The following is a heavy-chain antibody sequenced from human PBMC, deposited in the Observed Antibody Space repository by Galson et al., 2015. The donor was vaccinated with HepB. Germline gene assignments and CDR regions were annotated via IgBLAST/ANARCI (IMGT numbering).Heavy chain of an antibody. V-gene: IGHV1-3*01. J-gene: IGHJ5*02. D-gene: IGHD6-13*01. Sequence: SVKVSCKASGYTFTIYSIHWVRQAPGQRLEWMGWINAANGNTEYSQKFQNRVTITRDTSASTAYMELSSLTSEDTALYYCARARLAPPGSWRWFDPWGQGTLVTVSS. CDR3: ARARLAPPGSWRWFDP. CDR1: GYTFTIYS. CDR2: INAANGNT.